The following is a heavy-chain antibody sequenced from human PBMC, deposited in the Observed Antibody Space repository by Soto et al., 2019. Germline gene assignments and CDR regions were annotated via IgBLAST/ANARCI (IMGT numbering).Heavy chain of an antibody. D-gene: IGHD3-16*02. J-gene: IGHJ4*02. CDR2: ISYDGSNK. CDR3: AKDRYYDYVWGSYRPPNTFDY. V-gene: IGHV3-30*18. Sequence: GGSLRLSCAASGFTFSSYGMHWVRQAPGKGLEWVAVISYDGSNKYYADSVKGRFTISRDNSKNTLYLQMNSLRAEDTAVYYCAKDRYYDYVWGSYRPPNTFDYWGQGTLVIVSS. CDR1: GFTFSSYG.